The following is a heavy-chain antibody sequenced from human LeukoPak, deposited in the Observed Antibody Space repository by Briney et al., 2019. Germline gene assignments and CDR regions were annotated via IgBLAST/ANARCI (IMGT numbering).Heavy chain of an antibody. V-gene: IGHV4-59*01. D-gene: IGHD5-18*01. CDR1: GGSISSYY. J-gene: IGHJ4*02. CDR2: IYSSGST. CDR3: ARGYGYYFES. Sequence: SETLSLTCTVSGGSISSYYWNWIRQPPGKGLKWIGYIYSSGSTNYNPSLKSRVTISVDTSRNQFSLKLSSVTTADTAVYYCARGYGYYFESWGQGTLVTVSS.